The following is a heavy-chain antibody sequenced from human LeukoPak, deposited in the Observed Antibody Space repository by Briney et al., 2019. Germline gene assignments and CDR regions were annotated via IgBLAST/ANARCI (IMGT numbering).Heavy chain of an antibody. V-gene: IGHV4-4*07. D-gene: IGHD6-6*01. CDR2: IHTSGST. Sequence: SETLSLTCTVSGGSISSYYWSWIRQPAGKGLEWIGRIHTSGSTNYNPSLKSRVTISVDTSKNQFSLKLSSVTAADTAVYYCARSGIAARPFDYWGQEPWSPSPQ. J-gene: IGHJ4*01. CDR3: ARSGIAARPFDY. CDR1: GGSISSYY.